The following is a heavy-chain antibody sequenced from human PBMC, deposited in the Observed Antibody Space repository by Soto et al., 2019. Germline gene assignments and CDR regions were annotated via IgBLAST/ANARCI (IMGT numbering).Heavy chain of an antibody. CDR2: MYYSGNT. Sequence: NPSETLSLTCTVSGGSITNYYWSWIRQPPGKRLEYIGYMYYSGNTYYNPSLKSRVTISGDASKNQFSLKLRSVTAADTAVYYCVGGLSEWGRIDFCGQGTLVTVSS. V-gene: IGHV4-59*01. J-gene: IGHJ4*02. D-gene: IGHD3-3*01. CDR3: VGGLSEWGRIDF. CDR1: GGSITNYY.